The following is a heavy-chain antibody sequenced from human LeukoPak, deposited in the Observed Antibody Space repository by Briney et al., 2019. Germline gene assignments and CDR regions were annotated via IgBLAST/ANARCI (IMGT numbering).Heavy chain of an antibody. V-gene: IGHV3-23*01. J-gene: IGHJ4*02. D-gene: IGHD5-24*01. CDR1: GFTFSSYA. CDR3: AKDGDGYNSHFDY. Sequence: PGGSLRLSCAASGFTFSSYAMSWVRQAPGKGLEWVSAISGSGGSTYYADSVKGRFTISRDKSKNTLYLQMNSLRAEDTAVYYCAKDGDGYNSHFDYWGQGTLVTVSS. CDR2: ISGSGGST.